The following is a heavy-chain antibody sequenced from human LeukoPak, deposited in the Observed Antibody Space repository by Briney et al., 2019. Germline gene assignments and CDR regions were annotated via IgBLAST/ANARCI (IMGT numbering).Heavy chain of an antibody. CDR2: IYYSGST. CDR3: ARELEDSSSWFGAFDI. CDR1: GGSISCSSYY. J-gene: IGHJ3*02. V-gene: IGHV4-39*07. D-gene: IGHD6-13*01. Sequence: PSETLSLTCTVSGGSISCSSYYWGWIRQPPGKGLEWIGSIYYSGSTNYNPSLKSRVTISVDTSKNQFSLKLSSVTAADTAVYYCARELEDSSSWFGAFDIWGQGTMVTVSS.